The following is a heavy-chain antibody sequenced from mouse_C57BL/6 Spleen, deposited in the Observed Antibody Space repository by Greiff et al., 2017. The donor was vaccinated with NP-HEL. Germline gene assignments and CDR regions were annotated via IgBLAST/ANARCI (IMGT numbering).Heavy chain of an antibody. CDR2: IRNKANGYTT. D-gene: IGHD2-4*01. V-gene: IGHV7-3*01. CDR3: ARCYYDYDFAMDY. J-gene: IGHJ4*01. Sequence: EVKLMESGGGLVQPGGSLSLSCAASGFTFTDYYMSWVRQPPGKALEWLGFIRNKANGYTTEYSASVKGRFTISRDNSQSILYLQMNALRAEDSATYYCARCYYDYDFAMDYWGQGTSVTVSS. CDR1: GFTFTDYY.